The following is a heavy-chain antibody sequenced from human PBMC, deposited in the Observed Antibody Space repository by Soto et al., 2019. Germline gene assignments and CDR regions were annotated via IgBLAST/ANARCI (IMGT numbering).Heavy chain of an antibody. J-gene: IGHJ4*02. Sequence: VSVKVSCKACGYTFNSYGMRWVRQDTGQGIEWMGWINADNVYTKYAQKFQGRVTITTDTSTRTAYMELSSLRSEDTAVYYCEIDFRDSLHYDISGYSYWGQGTLVTVSS. CDR1: GYTFNSYG. CDR3: EIDFRDSLHYDISGYSY. D-gene: IGHD3-22*01. CDR2: INADNVYT. V-gene: IGHV1-18*01.